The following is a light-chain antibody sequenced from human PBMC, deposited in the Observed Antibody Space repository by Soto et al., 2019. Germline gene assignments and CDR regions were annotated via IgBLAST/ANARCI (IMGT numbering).Light chain of an antibody. CDR3: HHRNNWTLLLT. J-gene: IGKJ3*01. Sequence: EIVLTQSPATLSLSPGERATLSCRASQSVSSYLAWYQQKPGQAPRLLIYDASNRATGIPARFSGSGSGTAVTVIIISLDREEFAVYSCHHRNNWTLLLTFGGGTKVDIK. V-gene: IGKV3-11*01. CDR2: DAS. CDR1: QSVSSY.